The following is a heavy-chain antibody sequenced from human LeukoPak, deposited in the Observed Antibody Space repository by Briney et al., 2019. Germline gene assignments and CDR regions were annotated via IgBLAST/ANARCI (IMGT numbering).Heavy chain of an antibody. V-gene: IGHV3-23*01. CDR1: RFTFSSYA. J-gene: IGHJ4*02. D-gene: IGHD1-26*01. Sequence: PGGSLRLSCAASRFTFSSYAMSWVRQAPGKGLEWVSAISGSGDSTYYADSVKGRFTISRDNSKNTLYLQMNSLRAEDTAVYYCAKTHYSGSYYADFDYWGQGTRVTVSS. CDR2: ISGSGDST. CDR3: AKTHYSGSYYADFDY.